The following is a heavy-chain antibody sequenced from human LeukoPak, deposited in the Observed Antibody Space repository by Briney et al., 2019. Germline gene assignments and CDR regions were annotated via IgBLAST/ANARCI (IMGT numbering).Heavy chain of an antibody. CDR3: ARVPDIVVVPAAPNWFDP. CDR2: ISAYNGNT. D-gene: IGHD2-2*01. V-gene: IGHV1-18*01. J-gene: IGHJ5*02. CDR1: GYTFTSYG. Sequence: ASVKVSCKASGYTFTSYGISWVRQAPGQGLEWMGWISAYNGNTNYAQKLQGRVTMTTDTSTSTAYMELRSLRSDDTAVYYCARVPDIVVVPAAPNWFDPWGQGTLVTVSS.